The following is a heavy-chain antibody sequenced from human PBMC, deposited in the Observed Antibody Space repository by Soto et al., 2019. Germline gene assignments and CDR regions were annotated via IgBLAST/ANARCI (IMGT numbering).Heavy chain of an antibody. CDR2: ISGSGTNR. V-gene: IGHV3-23*01. J-gene: IGHJ4*02. CDR1: GFTFSSYA. D-gene: IGHD4-17*01. Sequence: EVQLLESGGGLVQPGGSLRLSCAASGFTFSSYAMTWVRQAPGKGLEWVSAISGSGTNRYYADSVKGRFTISRDNSKNTLYLQMNSLRAEDTAVYYCAKDRVDYGDYRVLDYWGQGTLVTVSS. CDR3: AKDRVDYGDYRVLDY.